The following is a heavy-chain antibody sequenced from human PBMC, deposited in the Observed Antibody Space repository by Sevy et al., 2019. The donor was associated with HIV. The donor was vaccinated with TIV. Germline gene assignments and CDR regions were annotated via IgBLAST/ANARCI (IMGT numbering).Heavy chain of an antibody. CDR2: IHSDDTT. CDR1: GFTVNSNY. D-gene: IGHD5-18*01. Sequence: GGSLRLSCAASGFTVNSNYMPWVRQAPGKGLEGVSVIHSDDTTYHAESVKDRFTISRDNFKNRLYLHMSSLRAEDTAVYYCARGKSGYGYALNYWGQGTLVTVSS. CDR3: ARGKSGYGYALNY. J-gene: IGHJ4*02. V-gene: IGHV3-66*01.